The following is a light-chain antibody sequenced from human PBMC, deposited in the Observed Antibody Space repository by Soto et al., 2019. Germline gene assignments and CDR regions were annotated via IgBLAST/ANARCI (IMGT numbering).Light chain of an antibody. V-gene: IGLV2-14*03. CDR2: EVS. CDR1: SIDVVSYDY. CDR3: SSYTSSSTRV. J-gene: IGLJ1*01. Sequence: QSELTNPAYVSGSLAQLITIFRNGTSIDVVSYDYVSWYQQHPDKAPKLMIYEVSNRPSGVSNRFSGYKSVNTATLTISGLQADDEADYYCSSYTSSSTRVFGTGTKVTVL.